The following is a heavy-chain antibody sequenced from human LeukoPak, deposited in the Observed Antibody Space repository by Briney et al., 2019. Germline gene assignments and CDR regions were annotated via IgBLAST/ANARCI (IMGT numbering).Heavy chain of an antibody. Sequence: SQTLSLTCTVSGDSISSGTYYWNWIRQPAGKRLEWIGRIYSSGNTYYNPSLKSRVTISVNTSKNQFSLNLTSVTAADTAVYYCATSRFSGGLGRFDPWGQGTLVTVSS. D-gene: IGHD3-10*01. CDR1: GDSISSGTYY. CDR2: IYSSGNT. J-gene: IGHJ5*02. CDR3: ATSRFSGGLGRFDP. V-gene: IGHV4-61*02.